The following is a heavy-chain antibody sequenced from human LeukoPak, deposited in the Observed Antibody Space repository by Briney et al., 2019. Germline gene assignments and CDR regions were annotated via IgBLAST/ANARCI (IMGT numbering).Heavy chain of an antibody. D-gene: IGHD6-6*01. CDR2: IYYSGST. CDR1: GGSINTDSYF. J-gene: IGHJ4*02. V-gene: IGHV4-39*01. Sequence: SETLSLTCTVSGGSINTDSYFWGWVRQPPGKGLEWIGSIYYSGSTYYNPSLKSRVSISVDTSKNQFSLKLSSVTAADTAVYYCARQGGQLVPFDYWGQGTLVTVSS. CDR3: ARQGGQLVPFDY.